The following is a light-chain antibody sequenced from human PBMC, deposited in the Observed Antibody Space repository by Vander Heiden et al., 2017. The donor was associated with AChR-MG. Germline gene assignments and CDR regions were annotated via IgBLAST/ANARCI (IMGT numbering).Light chain of an antibody. CDR3: QQLNSYPIT. CDR2: TAS. CDR1: QGISSY. J-gene: IGKJ5*01. V-gene: IGKV1-9*01. Sequence: IQLTQSPSSLSASVGERVTITCRASQGISSYLAWYQQKPGRAPRLLIYTASTWQSGVPSRFTGSGSGTDFALTISSLQPEDFATYYCQQLNSYPITFGQGTRLDIK.